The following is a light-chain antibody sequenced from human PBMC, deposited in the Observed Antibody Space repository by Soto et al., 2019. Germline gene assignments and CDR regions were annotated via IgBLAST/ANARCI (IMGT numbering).Light chain of an antibody. J-gene: IGKJ2*01. Sequence: EMTQSPPSLSASVGDRVTITCRASQSISDNVNWYQFQPGKAPKLLIYAASNLQTAVPSRFSGSGSGADFALTISGLQPEDSATYYCQQSYSPPYTFGLGTKLEIK. CDR1: QSISDN. V-gene: IGKV1-39*01. CDR3: QQSYSPPYT. CDR2: AAS.